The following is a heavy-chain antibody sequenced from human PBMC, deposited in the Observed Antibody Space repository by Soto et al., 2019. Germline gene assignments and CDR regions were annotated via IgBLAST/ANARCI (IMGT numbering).Heavy chain of an antibody. CDR1: GFSLSTSGVG. V-gene: IGHV2-5*02. D-gene: IGHD5-18*01. CDR3: AHSTDTAMVMYTCKKNWIDP. Sequence: QITLKESGPPLVKPTQTLTLTCTFSGFSLSTSGVGVGWIRQPPGKALEWLALIYWDDDKRYSPSLKSRLTFTQDTPKDLVALTMTNMDPVGQATYYFAHSTDTAMVMYTCKKNWIDPWVQGTLVTVSS. CDR2: IYWDDDK. J-gene: IGHJ5*02.